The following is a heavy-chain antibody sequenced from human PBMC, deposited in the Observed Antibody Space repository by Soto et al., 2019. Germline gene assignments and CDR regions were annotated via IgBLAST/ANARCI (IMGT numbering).Heavy chain of an antibody. CDR3: AGSPEWSYALNEAVISTFAFY. V-gene: IGHV1-69*01. CDR2: IIPIFGAP. D-gene: IGHD3-3*01. J-gene: IGHJ4*02. Sequence: QVRLVQSGTEVKKPGSSVKVSCQASGDTFSKYAISWVRQAPGQGLEWMGGIIPIFGAPNHAQKFQGRVTITADESTTTVYMELTRLTSEDTAVYYCAGSPEWSYALNEAVISTFAFYWGQGTLVTVSS. CDR1: GDTFSKYA.